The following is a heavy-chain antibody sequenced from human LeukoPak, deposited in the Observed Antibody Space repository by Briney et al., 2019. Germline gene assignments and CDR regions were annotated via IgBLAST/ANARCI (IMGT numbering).Heavy chain of an antibody. Sequence: GGSLRLSCAASGFTFSDYYMSWVRQAPGKGLEWVSTISGSGGSTYYADSVKGRFTISRDNSKNTLYLQMNSLRVEDTAVYYCAKGGYSSGCWGQGTLVTVSS. J-gene: IGHJ4*02. CDR2: ISGSGGST. CDR3: AKGGYSSGC. V-gene: IGHV3-23*01. CDR1: GFTFSDYY. D-gene: IGHD6-19*01.